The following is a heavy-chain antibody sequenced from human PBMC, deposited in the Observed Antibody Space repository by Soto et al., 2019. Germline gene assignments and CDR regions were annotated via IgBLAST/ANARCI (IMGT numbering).Heavy chain of an antibody. CDR2: INAGNGNT. CDR1: GYTFTSYA. J-gene: IGHJ6*02. D-gene: IGHD6-13*01. CDR3: ASSAAGNYYYYYGMDV. Sequence: ASVKVSCKASGYTFTSYAMHWVRQGPGQRLEWMGWINAGNGNTKYSQKFQGRATITRDTSASTAYMELSSLRSEDTAVYYCASSAAGNYYYYYGMDVWGQGTTVTVSS. V-gene: IGHV1-3*01.